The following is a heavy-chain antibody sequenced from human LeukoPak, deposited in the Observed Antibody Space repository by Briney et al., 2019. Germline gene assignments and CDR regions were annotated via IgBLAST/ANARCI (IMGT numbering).Heavy chain of an antibody. J-gene: IGHJ5*02. CDR2: IYYSGST. V-gene: IGHV4-30-4*07. D-gene: IGHD6-19*01. Sequence: PSQTLSLTCTVSGGCIRSGAYSWSWIRQPPGKGLEWIGYIYYSGSTYYNPSLKTRVSISLDTSKNQISLKLSSVTAADTAVYYCAICGVYSSGWYMFPSWFDPWGQGTLVTVSS. CDR3: AICGVYSSGWYMFPSWFDP. CDR1: GGCIRSGAYS.